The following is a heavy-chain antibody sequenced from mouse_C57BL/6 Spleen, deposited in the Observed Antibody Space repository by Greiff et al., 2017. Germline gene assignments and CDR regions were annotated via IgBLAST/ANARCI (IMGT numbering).Heavy chain of an antibody. D-gene: IGHD2-4*01. CDR2: IYPGDGDT. CDR1: GYAFSSSW. Sequence: VQLQQSGPELVKPGASVKISCKASGYAFSSSWMNWVKQRPGKGLEWIGRIYPGDGDTNYNGKFKGKATLTADKSSSTAYMQLSSLTSEDSAVYFCARASIYYDYDNAMDYWGQGTSVTVSS. V-gene: IGHV1-82*01. CDR3: ARASIYYDYDNAMDY. J-gene: IGHJ4*01.